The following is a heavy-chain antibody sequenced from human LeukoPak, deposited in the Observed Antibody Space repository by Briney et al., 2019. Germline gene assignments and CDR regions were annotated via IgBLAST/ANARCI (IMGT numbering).Heavy chain of an antibody. Sequence: ASVKVSCKASGYTFTGYYMHWVRQTPGQGLEWMGWINPNSGGTNYAQKFQGRVTMTRDTSISIAYMELSRLRSDDTAVYYCARDPQYSSGWYLSVAFDIWGQGTMVTVSS. CDR2: INPNSGGT. J-gene: IGHJ3*02. V-gene: IGHV1-2*02. D-gene: IGHD6-19*01. CDR3: ARDPQYSSGWYLSVAFDI. CDR1: GYTFTGYY.